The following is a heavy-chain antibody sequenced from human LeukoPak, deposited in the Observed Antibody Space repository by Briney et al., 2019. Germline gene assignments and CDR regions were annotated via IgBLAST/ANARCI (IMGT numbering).Heavy chain of an antibody. D-gene: IGHD5-12*01. V-gene: IGHV1-18*01. CDR1: GYTFTSYG. CDR2: SSAYNGNT. Sequence: ASVKVSCKASGYTFTSYGISWVRQAPGQGLEWMGWSSAYNGNTNYAQKLQGRVTMTTDTSTSTAYMELRSLRSDDTAVYYCARDAGGWLRLYYYGMDVWGQGTTVTVSS. CDR3: ARDAGGWLRLYYYGMDV. J-gene: IGHJ6*02.